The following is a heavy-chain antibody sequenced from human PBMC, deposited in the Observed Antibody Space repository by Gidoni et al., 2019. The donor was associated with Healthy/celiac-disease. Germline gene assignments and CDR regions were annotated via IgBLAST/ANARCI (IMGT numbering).Heavy chain of an antibody. CDR1: GYTFMNLD. V-gene: IGHV1-8*01. CDR3: ARARRGMVSAARIYNFDS. D-gene: IGHD2-8*01. Sequence: QVHLVQSGAEVKKPGASVTVSCKASGYTFMNLDLNLVRQATGQGREWVGWMNPNSGNTGHAQKFQGRVIMTRDTPIDTVYMELSSLRSEDTAVYYCARARRGMVSAARIYNFDSWGQGTLVTVSS. J-gene: IGHJ4*02. CDR2: MNPNSGNT.